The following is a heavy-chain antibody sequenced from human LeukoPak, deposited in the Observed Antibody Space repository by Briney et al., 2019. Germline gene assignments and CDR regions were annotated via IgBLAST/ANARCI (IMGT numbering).Heavy chain of an antibody. CDR1: GYTFTSYD. D-gene: IGHD6-13*01. Sequence: ASVKVSCKASGYTFTSYDINWVRQATGQGLEWMGWMNPNSGNTGYAQKFQGRVTITRNTSISTAYMELSSLRSEDTAVYYCARGTTGIAAAGTSPPDYWGQGTLVTVSS. J-gene: IGHJ4*02. V-gene: IGHV1-8*03. CDR3: ARGTTGIAAAGTSPPDY. CDR2: MNPNSGNT.